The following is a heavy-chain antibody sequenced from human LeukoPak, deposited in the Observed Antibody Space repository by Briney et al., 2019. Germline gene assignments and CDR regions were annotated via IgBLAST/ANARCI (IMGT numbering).Heavy chain of an antibody. J-gene: IGHJ4*02. Sequence: PGGSLRLSCAASGFTFSSYGMHWVRQAPGKGLEWVAVIWYDGSNKYYADSVKGRFTISRDNSKNTLNLQMNSLRAEDTAVYYCARGALGGYDFFDYWGQGTLVTVSS. CDR2: IWYDGSNK. CDR3: ARGALGGYDFFDY. CDR1: GFTFSSYG. D-gene: IGHD5-12*01. V-gene: IGHV3-33*01.